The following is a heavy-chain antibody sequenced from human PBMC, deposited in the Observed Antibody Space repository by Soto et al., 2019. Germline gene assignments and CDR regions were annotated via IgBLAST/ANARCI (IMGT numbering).Heavy chain of an antibody. Sequence: PSETLSLTCTVSGGSISSYYWSWIRQPPGKGLEWIGYIYYSGSTNYNPSLKSRVTISVDTSKNQFSLKLSSVTAADTAVYYCARTTNLYDFWSGHRDYYSDYWGQGTLVTVSS. V-gene: IGHV4-59*08. CDR1: GGSISSYY. CDR2: IYYSGST. D-gene: IGHD3-3*01. CDR3: ARTTNLYDFWSGHRDYYSDY. J-gene: IGHJ4*02.